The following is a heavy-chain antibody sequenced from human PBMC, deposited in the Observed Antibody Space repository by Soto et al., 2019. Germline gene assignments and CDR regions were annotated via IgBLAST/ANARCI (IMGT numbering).Heavy chain of an antibody. V-gene: IGHV4-61*01. CDR1: GDSVTSGSYY. CDR3: ASSHMVRGVGFDY. CDR2: FYYTGGT. J-gene: IGHJ4*02. Sequence: QVQLQESGPGLVKPSETLSLTCTVSGDSVTSGSYYWSWIRQSPGKGLEWIGFFYYTGGTDYNPSLKSRLTISVDTSKNEFSLKLSSVTAADTAVYYCASSHMVRGVGFDYWGQGTLVTVSS. D-gene: IGHD3-10*01.